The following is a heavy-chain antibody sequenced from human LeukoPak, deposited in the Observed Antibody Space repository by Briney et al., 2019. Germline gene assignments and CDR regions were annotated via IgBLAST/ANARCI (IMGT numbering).Heavy chain of an antibody. CDR3: ARSPRGQMLGTNFDY. Sequence: ASVKVSFKASGYPFTSYGISWVRPAPGQGREWMGWISAYNGNTNYSPKLQGRVTITTDKSTSTAYMELRSLRSDDTAVYYCARSPRGQMLGTNFDYWGQGTLVTVSS. CDR1: GYPFTSYG. D-gene: IGHD2-8*01. V-gene: IGHV1-18*01. J-gene: IGHJ4*02. CDR2: ISAYNGNT.